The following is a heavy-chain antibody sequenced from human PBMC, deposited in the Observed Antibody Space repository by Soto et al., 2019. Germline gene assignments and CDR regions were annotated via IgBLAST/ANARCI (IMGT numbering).Heavy chain of an antibody. CDR1: GGTLSKYY. CDR2: IYFTGHP. Sequence: QVQLQETGPGLLKPSETLSLTCTVSGGTLSKYYWSWIRQAPGKGLEWIGNIYFTGHPNYNPSLMSRVSMSGDPNTTQVSLEINSVTSAATAIYYCARDREGYAGVSFWFEPWGPGTLVIVSS. D-gene: IGHD2-2*01. CDR3: ARDREGYAGVSFWFEP. V-gene: IGHV4-59*01. J-gene: IGHJ5*02.